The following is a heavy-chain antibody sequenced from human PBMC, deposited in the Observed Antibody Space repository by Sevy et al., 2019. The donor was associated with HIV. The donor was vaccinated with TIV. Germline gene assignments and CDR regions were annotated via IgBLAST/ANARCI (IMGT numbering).Heavy chain of an antibody. CDR1: GFTFSSYA. D-gene: IGHD1-1*01. J-gene: IGHJ4*02. CDR2: ISGSGGST. CDR3: AKGGDWNDGGTFDFDY. Sequence: GGSLRLSCAASGFTFSSYAMSWVRQAPGKGLEWVSAISGSGGSTYYADSVKGRFTISRDNSKNTLYLQRNSLRAEDTAVYYCAKGGDWNDGGTFDFDYWGQGTLVTVSS. V-gene: IGHV3-23*01.